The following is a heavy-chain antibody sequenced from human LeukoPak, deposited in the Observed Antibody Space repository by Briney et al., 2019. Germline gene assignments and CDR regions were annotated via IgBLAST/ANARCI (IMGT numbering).Heavy chain of an antibody. CDR1: GFTFSSYA. Sequence: PGRSLRLSCAASGFTFSSYAMHWVRQAPGKGLEWVAVISYDGSNKYYADSVKGRFTISRDNSKNTLYLQMNSLRAEDTAVYYCARDYYDSSGDDAFDIWGQGTMVTVSS. J-gene: IGHJ3*02. CDR2: ISYDGSNK. CDR3: ARDYYDSSGDDAFDI. V-gene: IGHV3-30*04. D-gene: IGHD3-22*01.